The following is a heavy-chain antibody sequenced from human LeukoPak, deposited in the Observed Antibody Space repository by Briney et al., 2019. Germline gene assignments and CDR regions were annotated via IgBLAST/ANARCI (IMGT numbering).Heavy chain of an antibody. J-gene: IGHJ4*02. V-gene: IGHV3-30*01. Sequence: GGSLRLSCAASGFTFRSYAMHWVRQAPGKGLEWVAVISYDGSEKYYADSVKGRFTISRDNSKNTVFVQMNSLRGEDTAVYYCASGAPIPSDKYYFDYWGQGTLVTVSS. CDR2: ISYDGSEK. D-gene: IGHD1-26*01. CDR1: GFTFRSYA. CDR3: ASGAPIPSDKYYFDY.